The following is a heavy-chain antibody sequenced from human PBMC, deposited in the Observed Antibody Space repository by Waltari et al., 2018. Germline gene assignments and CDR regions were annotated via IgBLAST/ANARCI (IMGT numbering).Heavy chain of an antibody. Sequence: QVQLVQSGAEVKKPGASVKVSCKASGYTFTGYYMPWVRPAPGQGLSWLGRINPNSGGTNYAQKFQGRVTMTRDTSISTAYMELSRLRSDDTAVYYCAREQDGGWYSLDYWGQGTLVTVSS. CDR3: AREQDGGWYSLDY. V-gene: IGHV1-2*06. CDR2: INPNSGGT. D-gene: IGHD6-19*01. CDR1: GYTFTGYY. J-gene: IGHJ4*02.